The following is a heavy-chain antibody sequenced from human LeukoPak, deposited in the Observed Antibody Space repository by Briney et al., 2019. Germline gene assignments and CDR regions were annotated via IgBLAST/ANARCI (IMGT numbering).Heavy chain of an antibody. D-gene: IGHD3-22*01. Sequence: GGSLRLSCAASGFTFSSYEMNWVRQAPGKGLEWVSYISSSGSTIYYADSVKGRFTISRDNAKNSLYLQMNSLKTEDTAVYYCTTGGEDDSSGFYSDYWGQGTLVTVSS. CDR3: TTGGEDDSSGFYSDY. CDR1: GFTFSSYE. V-gene: IGHV3-48*03. J-gene: IGHJ4*02. CDR2: ISSSGSTI.